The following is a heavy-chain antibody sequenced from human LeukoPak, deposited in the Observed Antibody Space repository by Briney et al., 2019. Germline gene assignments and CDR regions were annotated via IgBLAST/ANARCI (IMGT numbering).Heavy chain of an antibody. D-gene: IGHD2-2*01. V-gene: IGHV4-59*01. CDR3: ARVYCSSTSCHGYFDY. CDR2: IYYSGDT. CDR1: RGSISGYS. J-gene: IGHJ4*02. Sequence: SETLSLTCTVSRGSISGYSWSWIRQSPGGGLEWIGYIYYSGDTAYNPSLRSRVTMSVDTSKNQFSLKLSSVTAADTAVYYCARVYCSSTSCHGYFDYWGQGTLVTVSS.